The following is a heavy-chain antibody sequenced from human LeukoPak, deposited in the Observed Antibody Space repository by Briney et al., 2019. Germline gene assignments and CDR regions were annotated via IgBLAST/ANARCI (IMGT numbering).Heavy chain of an antibody. V-gene: IGHV1-2*06. Sequence: GASVKVSCKASGYTFTGYYMHWVRQAPGQGLEWMGRINPNSGGTNYAQKFQGRVTMTRDTSISTAYMELSRLRSDDTAVYYCARDDGLRTYYYDSSGYWFLDYWGQGTLVTVSS. CDR1: GYTFTGYY. J-gene: IGHJ4*02. D-gene: IGHD3-22*01. CDR3: ARDDGLRTYYYDSSGYWFLDY. CDR2: INPNSGGT.